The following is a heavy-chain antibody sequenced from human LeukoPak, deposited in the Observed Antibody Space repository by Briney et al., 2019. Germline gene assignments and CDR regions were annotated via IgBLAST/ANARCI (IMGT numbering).Heavy chain of an antibody. Sequence: ASVKDSCKASGYTFTSYGISWVRQAPGQRLECMGWISAYNGNTNYAQKLQGRVTMTTDTSTSTAYMGLTSLRSDDTAVYYCARAGCDNCLEGDDYWGQGTLVTVSS. D-gene: IGHD1-1*01. CDR1: GYTFTSYG. V-gene: IGHV1-18*01. J-gene: IGHJ4*02. CDR3: ARAGCDNCLEGDDY. CDR2: ISAYNGNT.